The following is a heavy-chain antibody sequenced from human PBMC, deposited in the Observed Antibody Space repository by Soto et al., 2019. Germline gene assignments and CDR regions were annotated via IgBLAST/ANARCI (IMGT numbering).Heavy chain of an antibody. V-gene: IGHV4-39*01. D-gene: IGHD3-9*01. CDR1: DDCINSAKYY. J-gene: IGHJ4*02. CDR3: ARLEGLATISYYFDF. Sequence: SETLSLTCSVSDDCINSAKYYWGWIRHPPEKGLEWIGSIYYRGNAYYNPSLQTRVTISLDKSKSQFSLKLNSVTAADSAVYFCARLEGLATISYYFDFWGPGALVTVSS. CDR2: IYYRGNA.